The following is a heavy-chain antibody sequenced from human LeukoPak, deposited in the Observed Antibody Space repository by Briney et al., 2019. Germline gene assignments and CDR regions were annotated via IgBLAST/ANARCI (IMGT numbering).Heavy chain of an antibody. Sequence: VASVRVSCKASEYTFTSYHINWVRQATGQGLEWMAWMNPNSDNTGYAQKFQGRVTITRNTSISTAYMELSSLRSEDTAVYYCARGYESARRSYYYYYYMDVWGKGTTVTVSS. CDR2: MNPNSDNT. CDR3: ARGYESARRSYYYYYYMDV. D-gene: IGHD5-12*01. V-gene: IGHV1-8*01. J-gene: IGHJ6*03. CDR1: EYTFTSYH.